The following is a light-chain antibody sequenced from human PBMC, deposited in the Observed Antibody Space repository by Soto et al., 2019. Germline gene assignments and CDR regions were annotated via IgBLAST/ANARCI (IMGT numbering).Light chain of an antibody. CDR1: QSISSW. CDR2: KAS. V-gene: IGKV1-5*03. Sequence: DIQMTQSPSTLSASVGDRVTITCRASQSISSWLAWYQQKPGKAPKLLIYKASSLESGVPSRFSGSGSGTEFTLTISSLQPDEFATYYCQQYNSYPWTVGRGTKVDIK. J-gene: IGKJ1*01. CDR3: QQYNSYPWT.